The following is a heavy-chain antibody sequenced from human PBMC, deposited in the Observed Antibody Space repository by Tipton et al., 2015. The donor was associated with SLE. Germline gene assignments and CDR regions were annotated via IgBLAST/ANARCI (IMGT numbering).Heavy chain of an antibody. CDR2: IHYSGTP. CDR3: ARRSITPYFDF. D-gene: IGHD2/OR15-2a*01. J-gene: IGHJ4*02. CDR1: CDSISSSSYY. Sequence: LRLSCTVSCDSISSSSYYWTWIRQPPGKGLEWIGSIHYSGTPYYNPSLKSRITISVATSKNQFSLKLTSVTAADTAVYYCARRSITPYFDFWGQGRLVTVSS. V-gene: IGHV4-39*07.